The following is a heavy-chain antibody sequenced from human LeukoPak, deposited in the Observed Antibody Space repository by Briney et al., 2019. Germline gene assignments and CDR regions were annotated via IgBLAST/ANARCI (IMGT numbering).Heavy chain of an antibody. J-gene: IGHJ5*02. D-gene: IGHD3-10*01. CDR3: ARDRAGRKAWVEFDP. Sequence: GGTLRLSCAASGLTVSQNDMSWVRQAPGRGLEWVSLIYADGATHYADSVKGRFTISRDNSQNTVYLEMNSLRPEDTAVYFCARDRAGRKAWVEFDPWGQGTLVTVSS. V-gene: IGHV3-66*02. CDR2: IYADGAT. CDR1: GLTVSQND.